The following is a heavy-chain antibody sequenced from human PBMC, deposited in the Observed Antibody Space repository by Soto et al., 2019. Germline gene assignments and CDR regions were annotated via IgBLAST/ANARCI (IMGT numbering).Heavy chain of an antibody. Sequence: ASVKVSCTASGYTFTSYGISWVRQAPGQGLEWMGWISAYNGNANYAQKLQGRVTMTTDTSTSTAYMELRSLRSDDTAVYYCARGLTTIPIGWFDPWGQGTLVTVSS. CDR1: GYTFTSYG. D-gene: IGHD4-4*01. CDR3: ARGLTTIPIGWFDP. V-gene: IGHV1-18*01. J-gene: IGHJ5*02. CDR2: ISAYNGNA.